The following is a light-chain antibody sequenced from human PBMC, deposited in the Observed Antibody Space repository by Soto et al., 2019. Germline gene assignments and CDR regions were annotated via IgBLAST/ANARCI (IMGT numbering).Light chain of an antibody. J-gene: IGKJ1*01. Sequence: EIVMTQSPATLSVSPGERATLSCRASQSVSSNLAWYQQKPGQAPRLLIYGASTRATGIPARFSGSGSGTVFTLTIIILLSEDFAVYYCQQYNNWPQTFGQGTKV. V-gene: IGKV3-15*01. CDR3: QQYNNWPQT. CDR2: GAS. CDR1: QSVSSN.